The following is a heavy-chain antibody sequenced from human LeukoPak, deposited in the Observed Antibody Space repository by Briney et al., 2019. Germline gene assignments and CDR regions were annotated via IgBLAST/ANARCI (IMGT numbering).Heavy chain of an antibody. CDR3: AKEGHGSSLDY. D-gene: IGHD6-13*01. J-gene: IGHJ4*02. CDR2: ISYDGSNK. CDR1: RFTFSSYG. Sequence: PGRSLRLSCAASRFTFSSYGMHWVRQAPGKGLEWVAVISYDGSNKYYADSVKGRFTISRDNSKNTLYLQMNSLRAEDTAVYYCAKEGHGSSLDYWGQGTLVTISS. V-gene: IGHV3-30*18.